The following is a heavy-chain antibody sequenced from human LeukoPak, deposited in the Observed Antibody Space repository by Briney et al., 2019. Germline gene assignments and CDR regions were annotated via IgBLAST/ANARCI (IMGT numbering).Heavy chain of an antibody. V-gene: IGHV3-7*01. CDR1: GFTFSSHW. J-gene: IGHJ5*02. CDR3: AREQNLYCTSTSCCYNWFDP. CDR2: IKQDGSEK. Sequence: PPGGSLRLXCAASGFTFSSHWMSWVRQAPGKGLEWVANIKQDGSEKYYVDSVKGRFTISRDNAKNALFLQMNSLRAEDTAVYYCAREQNLYCTSTSCCYNWFDPWGQGTLVTVSS. D-gene: IGHD2-2*01.